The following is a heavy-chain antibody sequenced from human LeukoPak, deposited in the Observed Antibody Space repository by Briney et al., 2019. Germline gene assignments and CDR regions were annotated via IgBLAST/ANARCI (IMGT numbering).Heavy chain of an antibody. V-gene: IGHV6-1*01. D-gene: IGHD1-14*01. CDR3: ARGVTAVFDF. CDR2: TYYRSKWYN. CDR1: GDSFSSNSVA. Sequence: PSQTLSLTCAISGDSFSSNSVAWNWIRQSPSRGLEWLGRTYYRSKWYNDYAVSVKSRITINPDTSKNQFSLQLNSVTPEDTAVYYCARGVTAVFDFWGQGTLVTVSS. J-gene: IGHJ4*02.